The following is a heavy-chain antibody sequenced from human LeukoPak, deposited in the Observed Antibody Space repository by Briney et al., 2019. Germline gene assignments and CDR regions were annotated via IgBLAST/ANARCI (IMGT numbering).Heavy chain of an antibody. V-gene: IGHV3-49*03. J-gene: IGHJ4*02. CDR1: GFTFGDYG. CDR2: IRSQAYTGTT. D-gene: IGHD3-10*01. Sequence: GGSLRLSCIIPGFTFGDYGMTWFRQPPGKGLEWVGLIRSQAYTGTTEYAASVKDRFTVSRDDSRGIAYLQMNSLKTEDTAVYYCTRASGSYYRLRVFDSWGQGTLVTVSS. CDR3: TRASGSYYRLRVFDS.